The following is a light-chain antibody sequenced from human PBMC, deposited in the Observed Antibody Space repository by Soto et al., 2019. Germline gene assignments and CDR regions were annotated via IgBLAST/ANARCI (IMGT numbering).Light chain of an antibody. CDR3: LQDYSYPRT. V-gene: IGKV1-6*01. Sequence: AVQLTQSPSSLSASVGDRGTITCRASQGIRTDLGWYQQKPGKAPKVLIFGASTLQSGVPSRFSGSGSGTDFTLTISSLQPEDLGTYYCLQDYSYPRTFGQGTKVDIK. J-gene: IGKJ1*01. CDR2: GAS. CDR1: QGIRTD.